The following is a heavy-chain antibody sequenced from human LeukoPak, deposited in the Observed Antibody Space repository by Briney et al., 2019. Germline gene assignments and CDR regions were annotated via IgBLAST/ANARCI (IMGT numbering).Heavy chain of an antibody. CDR2: IYHSGST. CDR3: ARYYYDSSGYYSENDAFDI. D-gene: IGHD3-22*01. V-gene: IGHV4-38-2*02. J-gene: IGHJ3*02. CDR1: GYSISSGYY. Sequence: SETLSLTCTVSGYSISSGYYWGWIRQPPGKGLEWIGSIYHSGSTYYNPSLKSRVTISVDTSKNQFSLKLSSVTAADTAVYYCARYYYDSSGYYSENDAFDIWGQGTMVTVSS.